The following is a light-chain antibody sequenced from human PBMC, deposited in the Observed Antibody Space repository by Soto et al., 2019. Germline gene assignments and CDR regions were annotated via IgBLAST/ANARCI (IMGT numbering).Light chain of an antibody. Sequence: QSVLTQPPSASGTPGQRVTISCSGSASNIGGNSANWYQQFPGMAPKLLIFSNNQRPSGVPDRFSGSKSGTSASLAISGLQSGDEATYYCAAWDDVLSGFVFATGTKLTVL. CDR1: ASNIGGNS. V-gene: IGLV1-44*01. J-gene: IGLJ1*01. CDR2: SNN. CDR3: AAWDDVLSGFV.